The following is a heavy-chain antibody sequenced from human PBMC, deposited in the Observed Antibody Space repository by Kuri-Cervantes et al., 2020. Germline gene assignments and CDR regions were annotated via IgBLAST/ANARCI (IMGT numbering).Heavy chain of an antibody. J-gene: IGHJ4*02. CDR2: IYYSGST. CDR1: GGSISSSSYY. Sequence: SETLSLTCTVSGGSISSSSYYWGWIRQPPGKGLEWIGSIYYSGSTYYNPSLKSRVTISVDTSKNQFSLKLSSVTAADTAVYYCARGYYDILTGLPPHFDYWGQGTLVTVSS. V-gene: IGHV4-39*01. CDR3: ARGYYDILTGLPPHFDY. D-gene: IGHD3-9*01.